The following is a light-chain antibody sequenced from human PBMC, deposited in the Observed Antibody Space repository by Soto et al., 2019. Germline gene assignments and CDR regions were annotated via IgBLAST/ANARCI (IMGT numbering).Light chain of an antibody. Sequence: QSVLTQPPSASGTPGQRVTISCSGSSSNIGSNYVYWYQQLPGTAPKLLIYRNNQRPSEVPDRFSGSKSGTSASLAISGLRSEDEADYYCAAWDVSLSGPVFGGGTKLTVL. CDR2: RNN. V-gene: IGLV1-47*01. CDR1: SSNIGSNY. CDR3: AAWDVSLSGPV. J-gene: IGLJ3*02.